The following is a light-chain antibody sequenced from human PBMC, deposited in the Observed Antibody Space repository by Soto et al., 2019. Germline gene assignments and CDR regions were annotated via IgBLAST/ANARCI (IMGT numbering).Light chain of an antibody. Sequence: EIVMTQSPGTLSVSPGERATLSCRASQSVRSNLAWYQQKPGQAPRLLIYGASTRATGIPARFSGSGSGTELPLTISSLQSEVFAVYSCQQYNDWPGTFARGTTREVK. CDR2: GAS. CDR1: QSVRSN. J-gene: IGKJ2*01. V-gene: IGKV3-15*01. CDR3: QQYNDWPGT.